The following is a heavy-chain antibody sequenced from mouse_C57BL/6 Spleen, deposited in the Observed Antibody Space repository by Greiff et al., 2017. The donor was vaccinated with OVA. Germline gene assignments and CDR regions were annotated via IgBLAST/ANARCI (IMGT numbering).Heavy chain of an antibody. CDR2: ISDGGSYT. CDR3: ARVYGSSISSDWYVDV. V-gene: IGHV5-4*01. CDR1: GFTFSSYA. J-gene: IGHJ1*03. D-gene: IGHD1-1*01. Sequence: EVQLVESGGGLVKPGGSLKLSCAASGFTFSSYAMSWVRQTPEKRLEWVATISDGGSYTYYPDNVKGRFTISRDNAKNNLYLQMSHLKSEDTAMYYGARVYGSSISSDWYVDVWGTGTTVTVSS.